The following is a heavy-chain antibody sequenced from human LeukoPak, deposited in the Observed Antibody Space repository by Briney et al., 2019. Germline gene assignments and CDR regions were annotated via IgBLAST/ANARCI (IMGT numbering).Heavy chain of an antibody. CDR3: ATSSSWYLFDY. J-gene: IGHJ4*02. CDR1: GFTFSGFA. CDR2: IYSGGST. D-gene: IGHD6-13*01. V-gene: IGHV3-66*01. Sequence: GSLRLSCAASGFTFSGFAMSWVRRTPGKGLEWVSVIYSGGSTYYADSVKGRFTISRDNSKNTLYLQMNSLRAEDTAVYYCATSSSWYLFDYWGQGTLVTVSS.